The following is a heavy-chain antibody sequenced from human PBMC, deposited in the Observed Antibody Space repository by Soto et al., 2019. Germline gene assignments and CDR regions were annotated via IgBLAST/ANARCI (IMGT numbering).Heavy chain of an antibody. V-gene: IGHV3-23*01. J-gene: IGHJ4*02. Sequence: GWSLRLSCVASTFTFTDYAMSWVRQAPGEGLEWVSGISGSGGTTYYAESVKGRFSISRDNSKNTLYLHLNNLRVEDTAIYYCATISDRGIAAALDSWGQGTLVTVSS. D-gene: IGHD6-13*01. CDR1: TFTFTDYA. CDR3: ATISDRGIAAALDS. CDR2: ISGSGGTT.